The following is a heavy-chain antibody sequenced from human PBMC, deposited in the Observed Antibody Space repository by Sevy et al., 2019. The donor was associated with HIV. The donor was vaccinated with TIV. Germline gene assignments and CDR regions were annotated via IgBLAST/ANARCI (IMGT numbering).Heavy chain of an antibody. CDR1: GFAFRTYA. CDR2: ISSNGDNA. V-gene: IGHV3-30-3*01. J-gene: IGHJ4*02. CDR3: XXXXXXXXTSFLSH. Sequence: GGSLRLSCAASGFAFRTYAFHWVRQAPGRGLEWVGLISSNGDNAFYANSVRGRFTISRDNSMNTLYLELNNLTPDDXXXXXXXXXXXXXXTSFLSHWGQGTLVTVSS. D-gene: IGHD4-17*01.